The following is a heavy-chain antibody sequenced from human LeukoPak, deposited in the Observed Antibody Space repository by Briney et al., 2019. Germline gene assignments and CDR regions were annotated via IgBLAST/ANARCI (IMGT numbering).Heavy chain of an antibody. CDR3: ARGGHDFWSGPYYMDV. J-gene: IGHJ6*03. CDR1: GFTFSSYA. V-gene: IGHV3-64*01. CDR2: ISSNGGST. D-gene: IGHD3-3*01. Sequence: GGSLRLSCAASGFTFSSYAMHWVRQAPGKGLEYVSAISSNGGSTYYANSVKGRFTISRDNSKNTLYLQMGSLRAEDMAVYYCARGGHDFWSGPYYMDVWGKGTTVTVSS.